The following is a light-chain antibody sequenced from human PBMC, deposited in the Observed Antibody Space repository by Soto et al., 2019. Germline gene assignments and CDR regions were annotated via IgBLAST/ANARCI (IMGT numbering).Light chain of an antibody. CDR2: GAS. V-gene: IGKV3-15*01. Sequence: EIVMTQSPATLPVSPGERATLSCRASQSVSSSLAWYQQKPGQAPRLLIYGASTRATGIPARFSGSGSGTEFTLTISSLQSVDFAVYHCQQYNNWATLTFGGGTKVEI. CDR1: QSVSSS. J-gene: IGKJ4*01. CDR3: QQYNNWATLT.